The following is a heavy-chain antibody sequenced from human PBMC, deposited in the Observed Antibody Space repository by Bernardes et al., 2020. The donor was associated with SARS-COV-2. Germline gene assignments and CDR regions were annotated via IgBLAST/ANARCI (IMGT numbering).Heavy chain of an antibody. J-gene: IGHJ2*01. CDR1: GFTFDDYA. CDR2: ISWNSDTV. V-gene: IGHV3-9*01. Sequence: GGSLRLSCAASGFTFDDYAMHWVRQAPGKGLEWVSGISWNSDTVGYADSVKGRFTISRGNANNSLYLQMNSLRSDDTAFYYCAKESYGDGTDWHFDLWGRGTLVTVSS. CDR3: AKESYGDGTDWHFDL. D-gene: IGHD4-17*01.